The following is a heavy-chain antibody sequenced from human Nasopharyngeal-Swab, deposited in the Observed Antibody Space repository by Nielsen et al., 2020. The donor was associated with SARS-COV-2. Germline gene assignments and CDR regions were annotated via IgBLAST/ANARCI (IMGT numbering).Heavy chain of an antibody. V-gene: IGHV3-11*04. D-gene: IGHD6-13*01. J-gene: IGHJ4*02. CDR1: AFTFGNYY. CDR3: AKEWAAGLDY. Sequence: GESLKISCAASAFTFGNYYMTWIRQAPGKGLEWVSYISGTGDTVYYADSVQGRFTISRDNSKNTLYLQMNSLRAEDTAVYYCAKEWAAGLDYWGQGTLVTVSS. CDR2: ISGTGDTV.